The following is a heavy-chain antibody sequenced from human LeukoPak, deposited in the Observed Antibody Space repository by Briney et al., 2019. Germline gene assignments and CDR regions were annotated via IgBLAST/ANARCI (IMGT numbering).Heavy chain of an antibody. V-gene: IGHV4-4*07. D-gene: IGHD3-22*01. CDR3: ASSGYYDSSVRDY. J-gene: IGHJ4*02. CDR2: IYTSGST. Sequence: SETLSLTCTVSGGSISSYYWSWIRQPAGKGLEWIGRIYTSGSTNYNPSLESRVTISVDKSKNQFSLKLSSVTAADTAVYYCASSGYYDSSVRDYWGQGTLVTVSS. CDR1: GGSISSYY.